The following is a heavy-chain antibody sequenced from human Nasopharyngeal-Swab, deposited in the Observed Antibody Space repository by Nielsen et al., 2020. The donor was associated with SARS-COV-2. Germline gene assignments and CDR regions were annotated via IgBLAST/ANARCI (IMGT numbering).Heavy chain of an antibody. CDR3: ARDSDIPYSGYGMDV. Sequence: GGSLRLSCAASGFTFSSYWMSWVRQAPGKGLAWVANIKQDGSEKYYVDSVKGRFTISRDNAKNSLYLQMNSLRAEDTAVYYCARDSDIPYSGYGMDVWGQGTTVTVSS. V-gene: IGHV3-7*01. J-gene: IGHJ6*02. CDR2: IKQDGSEK. D-gene: IGHD6-13*01. CDR1: GFTFSSYW.